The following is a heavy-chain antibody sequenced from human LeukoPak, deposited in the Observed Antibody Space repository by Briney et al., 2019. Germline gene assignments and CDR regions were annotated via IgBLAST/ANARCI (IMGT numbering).Heavy chain of an antibody. D-gene: IGHD4-17*01. CDR2: ISSSGSTI. V-gene: IGHV3-48*03. CDR1: GFTFSSYE. CDR3: TRDLHTVIPPGGIDY. J-gene: IGHJ4*02. Sequence: GGSLRLPCAASGFTFSSYEMNWVRQAPGKGLEWVSYISSSGSTIYYADSVKGRFTISRDNAKNSLYLQMNSLRAEDTAVYFCTRDLHTVIPPGGIDYWGQGTPVTVSS.